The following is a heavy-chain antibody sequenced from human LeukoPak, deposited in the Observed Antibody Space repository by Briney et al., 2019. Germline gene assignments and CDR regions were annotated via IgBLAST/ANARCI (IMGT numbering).Heavy chain of an antibody. J-gene: IGHJ4*02. CDR2: IYYSGST. Sequence: SGTLSLTCTVSGGSISSGGYYWSWIRQHPGKGLEWIGYIYYSGSTYYNPSLKSRVTISVDTSKNQFSLKLSSVTAADTAVYYCARGATVTPIDYWGQGTLVTVSS. CDR1: GGSISSGGYY. CDR3: ARGATVTPIDY. V-gene: IGHV4-31*03. D-gene: IGHD4-17*01.